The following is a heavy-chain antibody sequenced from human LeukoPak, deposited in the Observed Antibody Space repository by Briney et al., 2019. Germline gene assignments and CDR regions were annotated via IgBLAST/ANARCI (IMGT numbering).Heavy chain of an antibody. V-gene: IGHV4-59*08. CDR3: ARHYNSGTYPLDS. CDR1: GDSISSYY. CDR2: IHYSAET. Sequence: SETLSLTCTVSGDSISSYYWSWFRQPPGKGLEWIAYIHYSAETNSNPSLKSRVTVSLDTSKNQFSLRLPAVTASDTAVYYCARHYNSGTYPLDSWGQGTLVTVSS. J-gene: IGHJ4*02. D-gene: IGHD3-10*01.